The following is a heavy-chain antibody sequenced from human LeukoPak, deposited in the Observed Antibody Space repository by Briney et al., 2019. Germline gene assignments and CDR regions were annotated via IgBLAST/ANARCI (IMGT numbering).Heavy chain of an antibody. CDR1: GFTFSSYW. Sequence: GGSLRLSCAASGFTFSSYWMSWVRQAPGKGLVWVSRINSDGSSITYADSVKGRFTISRDNAKNTLYLQMTSLRVEDTAVYYCGRGSGVADYWGQGALVTVSS. V-gene: IGHV3-74*03. D-gene: IGHD7-27*01. CDR2: INSDGSSI. CDR3: GRGSGVADY. J-gene: IGHJ4*02.